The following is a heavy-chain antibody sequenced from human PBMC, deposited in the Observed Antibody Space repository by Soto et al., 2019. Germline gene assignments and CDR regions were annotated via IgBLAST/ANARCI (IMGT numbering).Heavy chain of an antibody. Sequence: QITLKESGPTLVKPTQTLTLTCTFSGFSLSTSGVGVGWIRQPPGKALEWLALIYWDDDKRYSPSLKSRLTITKATSKNQVVLTMTHMDPVDTATYYCAHSTAYGDYTLLFDYWGQGTLVTVSS. V-gene: IGHV2-5*02. CDR2: IYWDDDK. J-gene: IGHJ4*02. CDR3: AHSTAYGDYTLLFDY. D-gene: IGHD4-17*01. CDR1: GFSLSTSGVG.